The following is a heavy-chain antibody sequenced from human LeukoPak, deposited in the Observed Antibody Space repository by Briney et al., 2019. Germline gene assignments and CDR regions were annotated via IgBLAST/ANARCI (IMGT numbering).Heavy chain of an antibody. V-gene: IGHV1-2*02. J-gene: IGHJ4*02. Sequence: ASVKVSCKASGYTFTGYYIHWVRQAPGQGLEWMGWINPNSGGTNYAQKFQGRVTMTRDTSTSTVYMELNTLRSEDTAVYYCARGSNYYYDVTADYPRYWGQGTLVTVSS. CDR1: GYTFTGYY. CDR2: INPNSGGT. CDR3: ARGSNYYYDVTADYPRY. D-gene: IGHD3-22*01.